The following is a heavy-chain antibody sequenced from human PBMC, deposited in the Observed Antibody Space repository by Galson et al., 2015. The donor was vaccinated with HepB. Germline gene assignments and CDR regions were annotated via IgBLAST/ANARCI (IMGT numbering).Heavy chain of an antibody. Sequence: QSGAEVKKPGESLRISCKGSGYSFTSYWISWVRQMPGKGLEWMGRIDPSDSYTNYSPSFQGHVTISADKSISTAYLQWSSLKASDTAMYYCARSYGLSYYYYGTDVWGRGTTVTVSS. D-gene: IGHD4-17*01. V-gene: IGHV5-10-1*01. CDR2: IDPSDSYT. CDR3: ARSYGLSYYYYGTDV. CDR1: GYSFTSYW. J-gene: IGHJ6*02.